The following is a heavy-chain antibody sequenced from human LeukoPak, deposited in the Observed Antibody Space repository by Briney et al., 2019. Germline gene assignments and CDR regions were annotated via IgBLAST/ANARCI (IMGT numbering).Heavy chain of an antibody. J-gene: IGHJ6*03. CDR2: IKQDGSEK. Sequence: GGSLRLSCAASGFTFSSYWMSWVRQAPGKGLEWVANIKQDGSEKYYVDSVKGRFTIYRDNAKNSLYLQMNSLRAEDTAVYYCARGGDAVTMGYYYMDVWGKGTTVTVSS. D-gene: IGHD4-17*01. CDR1: GFTFSSYW. CDR3: ARGGDAVTMGYYYMDV. V-gene: IGHV3-7*01.